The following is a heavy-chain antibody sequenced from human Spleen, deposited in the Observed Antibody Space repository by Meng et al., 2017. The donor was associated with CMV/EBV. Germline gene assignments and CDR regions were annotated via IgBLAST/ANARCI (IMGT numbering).Heavy chain of an antibody. CDR1: GFTFGDYA. V-gene: IGHV3-48*03. J-gene: IGHJ6*02. CDR2: ISSSGSTI. Sequence: GESLKISCTTSGFTFGDYAISWVRQAPGKGLEWVSYISSSGSTIYYADSVKGRFTISRDNRKNTLYLQMNSLRPEDSALYYCARARAVTTTRYAMDVWGQGTTVTVSS. D-gene: IGHD4-17*01. CDR3: ARARAVTTTRYAMDV.